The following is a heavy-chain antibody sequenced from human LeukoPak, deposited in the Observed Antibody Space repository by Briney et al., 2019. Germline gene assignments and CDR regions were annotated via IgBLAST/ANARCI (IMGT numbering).Heavy chain of an antibody. CDR2: IYHSGST. V-gene: IGHV4-4*02. D-gene: IGHD2-15*01. CDR3: ARRMACSGGSCPKALDY. Sequence: PSGTLSLTCAVSGGSISSSNWWTWVRPPPGKGLEWIGEIYHSGSTNYNPSLKSRVTISVDKSKNQFSLKLSSVTAADTAVYYCARRMACSGGSCPKALDYWGQGTLVTVSS. J-gene: IGHJ4*02. CDR1: GGSISSSNW.